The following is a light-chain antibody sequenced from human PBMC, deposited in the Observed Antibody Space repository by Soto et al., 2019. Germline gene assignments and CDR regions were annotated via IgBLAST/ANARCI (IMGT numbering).Light chain of an antibody. CDR1: HSVSSSY. Sequence: EIVLTQSPGTLSLSPGERATLSCRASHSVSSSYLAWYQKKPGQAPRLLIYGASSRATGIPARFSGSGSGKDFTITISRLEPEDFAVYYCQQYGGSPPYTFGQGTKLEIK. CDR3: QQYGGSPPYT. V-gene: IGKV3-20*01. CDR2: GAS. J-gene: IGKJ2*01.